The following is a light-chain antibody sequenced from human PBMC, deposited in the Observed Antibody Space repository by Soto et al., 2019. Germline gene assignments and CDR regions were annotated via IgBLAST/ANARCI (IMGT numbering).Light chain of an antibody. CDR3: AAWDDSLNVYV. J-gene: IGLJ1*01. CDR2: SNN. V-gene: IGLV1-44*01. Sequence: QSVLTQPPSASGTPGQRVTITCSGSSSNIGSKPVNWYQQLPGTAPKLLIYSNNQRPSGVPDRFSGSKSGTSAALAISGLQSQDEDDYYCAAWDDSLNVYVFATGTKVTVL. CDR1: SSNIGSKP.